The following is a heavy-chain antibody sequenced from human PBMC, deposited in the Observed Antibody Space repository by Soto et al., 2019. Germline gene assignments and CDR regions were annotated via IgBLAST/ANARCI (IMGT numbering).Heavy chain of an antibody. Sequence: ASVKVSCKASGYTFTGYYMHWVRQAPGQGLEWMGWINPNSGGTNYAQKFQGWVTMTRDTSISTAYMELSRLRSDDTAVYYCARGGYCTNGVCYSNWFDPWGQGTLGTVSS. CDR3: ARGGYCTNGVCYSNWFDP. CDR1: GYTFTGYY. CDR2: INPNSGGT. J-gene: IGHJ5*02. D-gene: IGHD2-8*01. V-gene: IGHV1-2*04.